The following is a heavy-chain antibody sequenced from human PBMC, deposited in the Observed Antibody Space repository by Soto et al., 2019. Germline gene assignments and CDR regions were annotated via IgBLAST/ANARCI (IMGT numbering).Heavy chain of an antibody. Sequence: QVRLQESGPGLVKPSQTLSLTCTVSGGSINSGDYYWSWIRQHPGKGLEWIGYIYYSGSTYYNPSLKSRVTISMDTSKNQFFLKVSSVTAADTAVYYCAREEVAYYGSGSYNWFDPWGQGTLVTVSS. CDR2: IYYSGST. CDR3: AREEVAYYGSGSYNWFDP. D-gene: IGHD3-10*01. V-gene: IGHV4-31*03. CDR1: GGSINSGDYY. J-gene: IGHJ5*02.